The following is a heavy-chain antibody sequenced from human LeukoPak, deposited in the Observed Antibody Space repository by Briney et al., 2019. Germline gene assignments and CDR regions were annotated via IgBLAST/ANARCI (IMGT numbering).Heavy chain of an antibody. CDR1: GFTFSDYY. Sequence: PGGSLRLSCAASGFTFSDYYMSWIRQAPGKGLEWVSYISSSGSTIYYADSVKGRFTISRDNAKNSLYLQMNSLRAEDTAVYYCARSLFSGYYDILTGSQKEVDYWGQGTLVTVSS. D-gene: IGHD3-9*01. CDR2: ISSSGSTI. J-gene: IGHJ4*02. CDR3: ARSLFSGYYDILTGSQKEVDY. V-gene: IGHV3-11*01.